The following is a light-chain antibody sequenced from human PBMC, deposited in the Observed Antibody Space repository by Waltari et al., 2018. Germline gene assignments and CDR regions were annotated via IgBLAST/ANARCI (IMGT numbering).Light chain of an antibody. CDR2: PNT. CDR1: NSNIGPGYD. CDR3: QSYDRSLNWV. V-gene: IGLV1-40*01. J-gene: IGLJ3*02. Sequence: QSVLTPPPSVSAAQRQRVTFYCTGSNSNIGPGYDVHRYKPFPGTTPKLLIYPNTNRPSGVPDRFSGSKSGTSASLAITGLQAEDEADYYCQSYDRSLNWVFGGGTRVTVL.